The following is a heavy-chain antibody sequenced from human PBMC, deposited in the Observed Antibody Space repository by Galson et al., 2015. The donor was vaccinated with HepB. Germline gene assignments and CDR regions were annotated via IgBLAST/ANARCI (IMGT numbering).Heavy chain of an antibody. V-gene: IGHV3-74*01. CDR2: INSDGSST. Sequence: SLRLSCAASGSTFSNYWMHWVRQAPGKGLVWVSRINSDGSSTSHTDSVEGRFTVSRDNAKNTLNLQMNGVRVDDTAVYYCARGDNYDSSNFDYWGQGTLVTVSS. D-gene: IGHD3-22*01. J-gene: IGHJ4*02. CDR3: ARGDNYDSSNFDY. CDR1: GSTFSNYW.